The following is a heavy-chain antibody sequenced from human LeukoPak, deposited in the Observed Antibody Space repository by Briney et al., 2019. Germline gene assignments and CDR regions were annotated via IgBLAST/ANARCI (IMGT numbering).Heavy chain of an antibody. Sequence: GGSLRLSCAASGFTFSGSALHWVRQASGKGLEWVGRIRSTANGYATAYAASVRGRFTISRDDSKNTAYLQMDSLKTEDTAVYYCTGNYYGSGSYADFDYWGQGTLVTVSS. J-gene: IGHJ4*02. CDR3: TGNYYGSGSYADFDY. D-gene: IGHD3-10*01. CDR2: IRSTANGYAT. V-gene: IGHV3-73*01. CDR1: GFTFSGSA.